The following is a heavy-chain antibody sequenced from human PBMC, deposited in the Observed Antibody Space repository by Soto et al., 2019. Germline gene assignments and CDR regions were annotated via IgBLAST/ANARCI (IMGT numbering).Heavy chain of an antibody. V-gene: IGHV1-3*01. CDR2: INAGNGNT. D-gene: IGHD3-10*01. J-gene: IGHJ6*02. CDR3: ARDLRVGRSYYYYYGMDV. CDR1: GYTFTSYA. Sequence: QVQLVQSGAEVKKPGASVKVSCKASGYTFTSYAMHWVRQAPGQRREWMGWINAGNGNTKYSQKFQGRVTITRDTSASTAYMELSSLRSEDTAVYYCARDLRVGRSYYYYYGMDVWGQGTTVTVSS.